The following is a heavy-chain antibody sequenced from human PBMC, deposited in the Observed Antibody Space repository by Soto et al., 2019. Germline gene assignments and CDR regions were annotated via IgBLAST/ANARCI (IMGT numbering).Heavy chain of an antibody. Sequence: QLQLQESGPGHVKPSETLALTCSVSGASITTSSYYSAWIRQPPGKGLEWVGSIYHSGRTYYNPSLKSRVTLSVDMSDNQFSLRLTSVSAADTAVYYCALLRLGPDYFDFWSPGTLVTVSS. J-gene: IGHJ4*02. D-gene: IGHD7-27*01. CDR1: GASITTSSYY. V-gene: IGHV4-39*01. CDR3: ALLRLGPDYFDF. CDR2: IYHSGRT.